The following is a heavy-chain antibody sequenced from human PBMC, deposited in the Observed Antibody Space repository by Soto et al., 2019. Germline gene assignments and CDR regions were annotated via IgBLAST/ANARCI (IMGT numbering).Heavy chain of an antibody. J-gene: IGHJ4*02. V-gene: IGHV3-23*01. D-gene: IGHD6-19*01. CDR3: AKGPRSYSSGWYSLSSY. CDR2: ISGSGGST. Sequence: AISGSGGSTYYADSVKGRFTISRDNSKNTLYLQMNSLRAEDTAVYYCAKGPRSYSSGWYSLSSYWGQGTLVTVSS.